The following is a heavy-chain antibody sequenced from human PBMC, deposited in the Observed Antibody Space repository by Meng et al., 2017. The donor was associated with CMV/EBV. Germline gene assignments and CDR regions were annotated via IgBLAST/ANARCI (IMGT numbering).Heavy chain of an antibody. D-gene: IGHD6-13*01. Sequence: SVKVSCKASGGTFSSYTISWVRQAPGQRLEWMGRIIPILGIANYAQKFQGRVTITADKSTSTAYMELSSLRSEDTAVYYCARDSWYGYYYGMDVWGQGTTVTVSS. V-gene: IGHV1-69*04. J-gene: IGHJ6*02. CDR1: GGTFSSYT. CDR3: ARDSWYGYYYGMDV. CDR2: IIPILGIA.